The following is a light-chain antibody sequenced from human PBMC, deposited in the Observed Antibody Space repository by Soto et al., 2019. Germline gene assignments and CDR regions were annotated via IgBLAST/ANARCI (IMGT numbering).Light chain of an antibody. CDR1: QSIGYY. Sequence: VVLTQSPATLSLSAGESATLSCRASQSIGYYLAWYQEKPGQAPRLLIYDASIRATGIPARSSGSGSGTDFTLNISSLEPEDLAVYYCQQRGNWPPTWTCGQGTKVDI. J-gene: IGKJ1*01. CDR3: QQRGNWPPTWT. V-gene: IGKV3-11*01. CDR2: DAS.